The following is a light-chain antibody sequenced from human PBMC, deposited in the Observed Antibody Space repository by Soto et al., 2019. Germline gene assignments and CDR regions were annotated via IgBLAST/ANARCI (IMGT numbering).Light chain of an antibody. CDR3: SSYSGSNNLGV. Sequence: QSVLTQPPSASGSRGQSVTISCTGTSSDVGGYNYVSWYQQHPGKAPKLMIYEVSKRPSGVPDRFSGSKSGNTASLTVSGLEPEAEDDYYCSSYSGSNNLGVFGGGTKLTVL. J-gene: IGLJ3*02. CDR1: SSDVGGYNY. V-gene: IGLV2-8*01. CDR2: EVS.